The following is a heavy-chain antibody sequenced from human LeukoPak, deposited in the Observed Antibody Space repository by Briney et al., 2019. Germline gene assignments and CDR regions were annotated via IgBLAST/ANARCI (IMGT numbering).Heavy chain of an antibody. CDR3: ALSETGDGSGYDAFDI. D-gene: IGHD3-22*01. CDR1: GFTFSIYW. V-gene: IGHV3-74*01. J-gene: IGHJ3*02. CDR2: INSDGSYT. Sequence: PGGSLRLSCAASGFTFSIYWMHWVRQAPGKGLVWVSRINSDGSYTNYADSVKGRFTISRDNAKNTLYLQMTSLRAEDTAVYYCALSETGDGSGYDAFDIWGKGTMVTVSS.